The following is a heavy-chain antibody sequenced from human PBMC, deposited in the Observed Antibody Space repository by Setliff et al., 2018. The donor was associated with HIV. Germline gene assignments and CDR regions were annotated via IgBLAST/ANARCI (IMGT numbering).Heavy chain of an antibody. CDR2: IYHSGST. CDR3: ARAVTPNYFDLSADLRGGFDI. Sequence: PSETLSLTCAVFGYSISSGYYWGWIRQPPGKGLEWIGSIYHSGSTYYNPSLKSRVTISVDTSKNQFSLKLSSVIAADTAVYYCARAVTPNYFDLSADLRGGFDIWGQGTVVTVSS. J-gene: IGHJ3*02. D-gene: IGHD3-22*01. V-gene: IGHV4-38-2*01. CDR1: GYSISSGYY.